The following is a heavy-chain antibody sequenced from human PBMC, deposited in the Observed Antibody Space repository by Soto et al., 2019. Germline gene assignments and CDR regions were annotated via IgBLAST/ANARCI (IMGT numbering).Heavy chain of an antibody. CDR1: GGSISSYY. Sequence: SETLSLTCTVSGGSISSYYWSWIRQPPGKGLEWIGYIYYSGSTNYNPSLKSRVTISVDTSKNQFSLKLSSVTAADTAVYYCARGVVVTAIRGWYFDLWGRGTRVTVSA. D-gene: IGHD2-21*02. J-gene: IGHJ2*01. CDR3: ARGVVVTAIRGWYFDL. CDR2: IYYSGST. V-gene: IGHV4-59*01.